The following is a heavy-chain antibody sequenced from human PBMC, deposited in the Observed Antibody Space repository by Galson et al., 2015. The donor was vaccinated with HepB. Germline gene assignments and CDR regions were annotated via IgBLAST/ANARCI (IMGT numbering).Heavy chain of an antibody. J-gene: IGHJ3*02. CDR2: IYYSGST. CDR1: GGSISSYY. D-gene: IGHD2-21*01. V-gene: IGHV4-59*08. Sequence: SETLSLTCTVSGGSISSYYWSWIRQPPGKGLEWIGYIYYSGSTNYNPSLKSRVTISVDTSKNQFSLKLSSVTAADTAVYYCARGGGVVAEDAFDIWGQGTMVTVSS. CDR3: ARGGGVVAEDAFDI.